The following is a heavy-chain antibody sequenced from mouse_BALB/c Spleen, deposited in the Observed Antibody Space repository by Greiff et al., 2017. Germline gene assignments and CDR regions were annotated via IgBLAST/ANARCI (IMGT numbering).Heavy chain of an antibody. D-gene: IGHD1-1*01. Sequence: QVQLQQSGAELMKPGASVKISCKATGYTFSSYWIEWVKQRPGHGLEWIGEILPGSGSTNYTEKFKGKATFTADTSSNTAYMQLSSLTSEDSAVYYCARWRYYDGSSWYFDVWGAGTTVTVSS. V-gene: IGHV1-9*01. CDR2: ILPGSGST. CDR3: ARWRYYDGSSWYFDV. J-gene: IGHJ1*01. CDR1: GYTFSSYW.